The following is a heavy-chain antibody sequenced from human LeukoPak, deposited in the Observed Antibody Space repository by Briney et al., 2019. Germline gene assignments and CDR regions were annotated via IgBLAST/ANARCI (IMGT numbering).Heavy chain of an antibody. J-gene: IGHJ3*02. CDR1: GFTFSSYW. D-gene: IGHD2-2*01. Sequence: GGSLRLSCAASGFTFSSYWMSWVRQAPGKGLEWVANIKQDGSEKYYVDSVKGRFTISRDNAKNSLYLQMNSLRAEDTAVYYCARDVGTLSQPRDAFDIWGQGTMVTVSS. V-gene: IGHV3-7*01. CDR3: ARDVGTLSQPRDAFDI. CDR2: IKQDGSEK.